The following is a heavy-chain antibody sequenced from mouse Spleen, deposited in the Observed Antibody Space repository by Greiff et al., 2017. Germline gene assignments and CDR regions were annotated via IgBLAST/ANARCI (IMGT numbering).Heavy chain of an antibody. J-gene: IGHJ2*01. CDR2: IDPNSGGT. Sequence: VQLQQSGAELVKPGASVKLSCKASGYTFTSYWMHWVKQRPGRSLEWIGRIDPNSGGTKYNEKFKSKATLTVDKPSSTAYMQLSSLTSEDSAVYYCARGDYYDYPYYFDYWGQGTTLTVSS. CDR3: ARGDYYDYPYYFDY. D-gene: IGHD2-4*01. CDR1: GYTFTSYW. V-gene: IGHV1-72*01.